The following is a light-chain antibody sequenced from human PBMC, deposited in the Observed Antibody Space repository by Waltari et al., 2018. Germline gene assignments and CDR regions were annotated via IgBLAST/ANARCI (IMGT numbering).Light chain of an antibody. J-gene: IGKJ2*01. V-gene: IGKV1-39*01. Sequence: DIQLTQSPSSLSASVGDRVTITCRASQSISNYLNWYQQKPGKAPKWLIYAASRLQSGGPPRFSGSGSETDFTLTISSLQPEDFATYYCQQTYSAPRTFGQGTKLEI. CDR2: AAS. CDR3: QQTYSAPRT. CDR1: QSISNY.